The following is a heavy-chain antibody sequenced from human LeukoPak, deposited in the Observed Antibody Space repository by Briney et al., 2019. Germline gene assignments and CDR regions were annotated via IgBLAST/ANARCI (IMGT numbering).Heavy chain of an antibody. Sequence: GGSLRLSCVASGFPFSSYWMTWVRQAPGKGLEWVANIKQDGSKKSYVDSVKGRFTISRDNAKNSLYLQMNSLRAEDTAVYYCAKGDYYDSSGYYACFDYWGQGTLVTVSS. CDR2: IKQDGSKK. CDR1: GFPFSSYW. CDR3: AKGDYYDSSGYYACFDY. J-gene: IGHJ4*02. V-gene: IGHV3-7*03. D-gene: IGHD3-22*01.